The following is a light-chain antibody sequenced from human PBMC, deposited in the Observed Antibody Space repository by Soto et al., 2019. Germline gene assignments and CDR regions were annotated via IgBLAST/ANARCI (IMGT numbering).Light chain of an antibody. CDR3: TSCTSSRTVV. CDR1: SSDVGAYNY. Sequence: QSALTQPASVSGSPGQSITISCTGTSSDVGAYNYVSWYQQHAGKAPKLMIFEVSNRPSGVSNRFSGSKSGNTASLTISGLQAEDEGDYYCTSCTSSRTVVFGGGTKLTVL. CDR2: EVS. V-gene: IGLV2-14*01. J-gene: IGLJ2*01.